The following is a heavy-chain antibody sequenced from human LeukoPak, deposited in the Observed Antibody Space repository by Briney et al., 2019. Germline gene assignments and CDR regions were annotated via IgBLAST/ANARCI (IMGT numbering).Heavy chain of an antibody. V-gene: IGHV5-10-1*01. CDR2: IDPSDSYT. D-gene: IGHD3-10*01. J-gene: IGHJ5*02. Sequence: GESLKISCKGSGYSFTNYWISWVRQMPGKGLEWMGRIDPSDSYTNYSPSFQGHVTISADKSISTAYLQWSSLKASDTAMYYCARLQDYYGSGRAGFDPWGQATLVTVSS. CDR3: ARLQDYYGSGRAGFDP. CDR1: GYSFTNYW.